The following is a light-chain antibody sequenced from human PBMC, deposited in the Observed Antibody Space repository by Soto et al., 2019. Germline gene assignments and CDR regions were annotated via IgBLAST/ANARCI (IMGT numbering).Light chain of an antibody. V-gene: IGKV3-20*01. CDR1: QLVSSSY. CDR3: QQYGSTPLT. J-gene: IGKJ4*01. Sequence: EIVLTQSPGTLSLSPGERATLSCRASQLVSSSYLAWYQQNPGQAPRLLIYDASSRATGIPDRFSGSGSGTDFTLSISRLEPEDFAVYYGQQYGSTPLTFGGGTKVEIK. CDR2: DAS.